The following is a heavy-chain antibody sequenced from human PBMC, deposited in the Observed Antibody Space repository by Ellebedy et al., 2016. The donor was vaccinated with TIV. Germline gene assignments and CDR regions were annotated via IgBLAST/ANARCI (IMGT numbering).Heavy chain of an antibody. CDR2: IYYSGST. V-gene: IGHV4-59*06. Sequence: SETLSLXCTVSGGSISSYYWSWIRQHPGKGLEWIGYIYYSGSTYYNPSLKSRVTISVDTSKNQFSLKLSSVTAADTAVYYCARWGEVVPAANVWFDPWGQGTLVTVSS. J-gene: IGHJ5*02. CDR1: GGSISSYY. D-gene: IGHD2-2*01. CDR3: ARWGEVVPAANVWFDP.